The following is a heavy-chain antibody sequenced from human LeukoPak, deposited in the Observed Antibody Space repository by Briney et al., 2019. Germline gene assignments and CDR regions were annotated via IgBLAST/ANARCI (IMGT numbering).Heavy chain of an antibody. J-gene: IGHJ4*02. Sequence: GGSLGLSCVASGFIVSSNYMSWVRQAPGKGLEWVSVIYSGGGTNYADSVKGRFTISRDNSKNTLYLQMNSLRAEDTAVYYCAKDLPAAGNYWGQGTLVTVSS. CDR2: IYSGGGT. CDR1: GFIVSSNY. D-gene: IGHD6-13*01. CDR3: AKDLPAAGNY. V-gene: IGHV3-53*05.